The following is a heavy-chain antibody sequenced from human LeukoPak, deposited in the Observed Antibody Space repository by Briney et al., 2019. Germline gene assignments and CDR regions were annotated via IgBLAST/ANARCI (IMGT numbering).Heavy chain of an antibody. J-gene: IGHJ6*02. D-gene: IGHD1-14*01. V-gene: IGHV3-53*01. CDR1: GFTFSSYA. CDR3: ARGQGITSYYYGMDV. Sequence: GGSLRLSCAASGFTFSSYAMSWVRQAPGKGLEWVSVIHSGGSTYYADSVKGRFTISRDNSKNTLYLQMNSLRAEDTAVYYCARGQGITSYYYGMDVWGQGTTVTVSS. CDR2: IHSGGST.